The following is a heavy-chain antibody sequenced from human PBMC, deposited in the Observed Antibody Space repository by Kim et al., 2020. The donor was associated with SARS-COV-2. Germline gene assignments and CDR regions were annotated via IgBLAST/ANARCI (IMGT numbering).Heavy chain of an antibody. Sequence: SETLSLTCTVSGGSVSSGSYYWSWIRQPPGKGLEWIGYIYYSGSTNYNPSLKSRVTISVDTSKNQFSLKLSSVTAADTAVYYCARGLAVAGMLYFDYWG. CDR1: GGSVSSGSYY. J-gene: IGHJ4*01. CDR2: IYYSGST. V-gene: IGHV4-61*01. D-gene: IGHD6-19*01. CDR3: ARGLAVAGMLYFDY.